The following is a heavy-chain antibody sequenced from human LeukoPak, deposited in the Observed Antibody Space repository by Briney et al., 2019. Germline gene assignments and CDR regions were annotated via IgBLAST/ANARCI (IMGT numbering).Heavy chain of an antibody. D-gene: IGHD4-17*01. CDR3: AREDYGYYYYGMDV. CDR1: GFTFSSYW. CDR2: IKQDGSEK. V-gene: IGHV3-7*01. Sequence: GGSLRLSCAASGFTFSSYWMSWVRQAPGKGLEWVANIKQDGSEKYYVDSVKGRFTIPRDNAKNTLYLQMNSLRAEDTAVYYCAREDYGYYYYGMDVWGQGTTVTVSS. J-gene: IGHJ6*02.